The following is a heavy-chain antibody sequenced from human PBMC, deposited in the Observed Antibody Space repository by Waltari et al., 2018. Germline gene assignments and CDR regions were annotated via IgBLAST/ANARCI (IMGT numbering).Heavy chain of an antibody. J-gene: IGHJ4*02. CDR3: VRKRVPAAPVPYYFDY. D-gene: IGHD2-2*01. V-gene: IGHV4-34*01. CDR1: GGSFSGYY. Sequence: QVQLQQWGAGLLKPSETLSLTCAVYGGSFSGYYWSWIRQPPGKGLEWIGEINHSGSTNYNPSLKSRVTISVDTSKNQFSLKLSSVTAADTAVYYCVRKRVPAAPVPYYFDYWGQGTLVTVSS. CDR2: INHSGST.